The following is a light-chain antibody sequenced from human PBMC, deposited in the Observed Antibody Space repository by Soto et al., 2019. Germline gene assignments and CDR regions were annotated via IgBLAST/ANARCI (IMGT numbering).Light chain of an antibody. CDR2: GAS. J-gene: IGKJ1*01. CDR1: QSVSSSN. CDR3: HHYGSSPPWT. Sequence: EIVLTQSPGTLSLSPGERATLSCRASQSVSSSNLAWYHQRPGQAPRLLIYGASSRASGIPDRISGSGSGTDFTLTISRLEPEDFAVYYCHHYGSSPPWTFGQGT. V-gene: IGKV3-20*01.